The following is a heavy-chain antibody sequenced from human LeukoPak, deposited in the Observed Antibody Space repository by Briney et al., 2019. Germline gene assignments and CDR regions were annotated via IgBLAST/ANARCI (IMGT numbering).Heavy chain of an antibody. CDR3: ARDPSLLGGSTPYGMDV. Sequence: ASVKVSCKASGYTFTGYYMHWVRQAPGQGLEWMGWINPNSGGTNYAQKFQGRVTMTRDTSISTAYMELSRLRSDDTAVYYCARDPSLLGGSTPYGMDVWGQGTTVTVSS. V-gene: IGHV1-2*02. CDR1: GYTFTGYY. CDR2: INPNSGGT. J-gene: IGHJ6*02. D-gene: IGHD3-16*01.